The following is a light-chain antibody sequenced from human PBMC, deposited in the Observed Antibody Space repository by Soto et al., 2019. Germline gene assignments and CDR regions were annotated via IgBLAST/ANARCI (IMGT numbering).Light chain of an antibody. Sequence: DIQMTQSPSSVSASVGDRVTITCRASQGINSWLAWYQQKSGKAPKLLIYSASSLVSGVPSRFSGSGSGTDFTLTISSLQPEDFATYYCQQANTFALTCGGGTKVEIK. CDR2: SAS. CDR1: QGINSW. J-gene: IGKJ4*01. CDR3: QQANTFALT. V-gene: IGKV1-12*01.